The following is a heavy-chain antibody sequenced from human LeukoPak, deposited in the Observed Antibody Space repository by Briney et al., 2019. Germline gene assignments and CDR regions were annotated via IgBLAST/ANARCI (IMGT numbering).Heavy chain of an antibody. CDR3: AKAMVRGKYYYYGMDV. Sequence: GGSLRLSCAASGFTFDDYAMHWVRQAPGKGLEWVSGISWNSGSIGYADSVKGRFTISRDNAKNSLYLQMNSLRAEDTALYYCAKAMVRGKYYYYGMDVWGQGTTVTVSS. V-gene: IGHV3-9*01. J-gene: IGHJ6*02. CDR1: GFTFDDYA. CDR2: ISWNSGSI. D-gene: IGHD3-10*01.